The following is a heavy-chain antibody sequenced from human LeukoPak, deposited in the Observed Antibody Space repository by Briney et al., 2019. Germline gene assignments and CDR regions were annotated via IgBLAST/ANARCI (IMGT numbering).Heavy chain of an antibody. V-gene: IGHV4-39*07. D-gene: IGHD2-21*02. CDR1: GGSISSSSYY. J-gene: IGHJ4*02. CDR2: IYYSGST. Sequence: PSETLSLTCTVSGGSISSSSYYWGWIRQPPGKGLEWIGNIYYSGSTYYNPSLKSRVTISVDTSKNQFSLKMSSVTAADTAVYYCASCGSDWGNCDYWGQGTLVTVSS. CDR3: ASCGSDWGNCDY.